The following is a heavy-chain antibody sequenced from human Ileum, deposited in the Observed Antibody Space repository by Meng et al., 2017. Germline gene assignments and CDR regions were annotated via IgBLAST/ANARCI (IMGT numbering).Heavy chain of an antibody. J-gene: IGHJ4*02. Sequence: EVQLVESGGGLVQPGGSLRLSCAAFGCTFSNYWMHWVRQAPGKGLVWVSRLKSDGSYTNYADSVKGRFTISRDNAKNTLYLQMNSLRAEDTAVYYCARGSDYSGSYVDYWGQGALVTVSS. D-gene: IGHD1-26*01. CDR3: ARGSDYSGSYVDY. V-gene: IGHV3-74*01. CDR1: GCTFSNYW. CDR2: LKSDGSYT.